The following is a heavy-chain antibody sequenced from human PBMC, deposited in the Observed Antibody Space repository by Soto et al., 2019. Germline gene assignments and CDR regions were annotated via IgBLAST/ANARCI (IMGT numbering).Heavy chain of an antibody. CDR2: ISYDGSNK. CDR3: AKDDRRYCSSTSCYVFDY. D-gene: IGHD2-2*01. Sequence: LRLSCAASGFTFSSYGMHWVRQAPGKGLEWVAVISYDGSNKYYADSVKGRFTISRDNSKNTLYLQMNSLRAEDTAVYYCAKDDRRYCSSTSCYVFDYWGQGTLVTVSS. CDR1: GFTFSSYG. V-gene: IGHV3-30*18. J-gene: IGHJ4*02.